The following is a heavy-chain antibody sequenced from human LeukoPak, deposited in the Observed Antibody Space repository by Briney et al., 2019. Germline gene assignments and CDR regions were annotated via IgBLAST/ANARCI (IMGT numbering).Heavy chain of an antibody. CDR1: GFTFSSYG. J-gene: IGHJ4*02. D-gene: IGHD5-18*01. Sequence: PGGSLRLSCAASGFTFSSYGMHWVRQAPGKGLEWVAVIWYDGSNKYYADSVKGRFTISRDNSENTLYLQMNSLRAEDTAVYYCAKGRFWVQLWLDYFDYWGQGTLVTVSS. CDR3: AKGRFWVQLWLDYFDY. CDR2: IWYDGSNK. V-gene: IGHV3-33*06.